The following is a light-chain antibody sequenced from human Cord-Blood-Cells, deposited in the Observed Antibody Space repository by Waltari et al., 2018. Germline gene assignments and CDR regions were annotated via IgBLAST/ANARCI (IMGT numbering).Light chain of an antibody. J-gene: IGLJ3*02. CDR3: SSYTSSSTLV. Sequence: QSALTQPAPVSGSPGQSITISCTGTSSDVGGYNYVSWYQQHPGKAPKLMIYDVSKRPSGVSNRFSGSKSGNTASLTISGLQAGDEADYYCSSYTSSSTLVFGGGTKLTVL. CDR1: SSDVGGYNY. CDR2: DVS. V-gene: IGLV2-14*01.